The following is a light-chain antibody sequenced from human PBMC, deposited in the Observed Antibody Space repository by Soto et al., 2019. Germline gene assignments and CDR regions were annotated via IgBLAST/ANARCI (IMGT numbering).Light chain of an antibody. CDR2: AAS. CDR1: HDIRNY. Sequence: DVQMTQSPSSLSASVGDRVTITCRASHDIRNYLAWYQHKPGQVPKLLIYAASTLHSGAPSRFSGSGYGTDYTLTSSSLQPEDFTTDYCQQYNSYPITFGQGTRLEIK. CDR3: QQYNSYPIT. J-gene: IGKJ5*01. V-gene: IGKV1-27*01.